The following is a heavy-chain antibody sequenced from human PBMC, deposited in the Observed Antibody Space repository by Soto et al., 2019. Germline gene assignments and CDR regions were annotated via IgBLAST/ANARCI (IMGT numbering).Heavy chain of an antibody. CDR3: ARQIYDSDTGPNFQYYFDS. CDR1: GYSFAGYW. D-gene: IGHD3-22*01. Sequence: GESLKISCKGSGYSFAGYWITWVRQKPGKGLEWMGRIDPSDSQTYYSPSFRGHVTITVTKSITTVFLQWSSLRASDTAMYYCARQIYDSDTGPNFQYYFDSWGQGTPVTVSS. J-gene: IGHJ4*02. CDR2: IDPSDSQT. V-gene: IGHV5-10-1*01.